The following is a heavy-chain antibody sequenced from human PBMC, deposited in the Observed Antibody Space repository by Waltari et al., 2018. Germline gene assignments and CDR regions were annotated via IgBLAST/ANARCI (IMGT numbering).Heavy chain of an antibody. Sequence: QVQLQQWGAGLLKPSETLSLTCAVYGGSFSGYYWSWIRQPPGKGLEWMGEINHSGSTNYNPSLKSRVTISVDTSKNQFSLKLSSVTAADTAVYYCAREGIVVGAMDVWGKGTTVTVSS. D-gene: IGHD2-2*01. V-gene: IGHV4-34*01. CDR2: INHSGST. CDR1: GGSFSGYY. CDR3: AREGIVVGAMDV. J-gene: IGHJ6*03.